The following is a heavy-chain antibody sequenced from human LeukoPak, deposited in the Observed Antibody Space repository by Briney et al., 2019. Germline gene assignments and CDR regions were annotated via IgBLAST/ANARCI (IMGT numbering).Heavy chain of an antibody. V-gene: IGHV4-34*01. CDR1: GGSVSGYY. Sequence: SETLSLTCSVYGGSVSGYYWSWIRQPPGKGLEWIGEINHSGSTNYNPSLKSRVTISVGMSKVQFSLKLGSVTAADTAVYYCARGPPADYYDRSGFYPCFDYWGQGALVTVSS. J-gene: IGHJ4*02. D-gene: IGHD3-22*01. CDR2: INHSGST. CDR3: ARGPPADYYDRSGFYPCFDY.